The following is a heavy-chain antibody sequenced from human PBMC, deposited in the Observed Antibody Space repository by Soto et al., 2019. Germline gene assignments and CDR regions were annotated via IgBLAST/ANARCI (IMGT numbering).Heavy chain of an antibody. J-gene: IGHJ6*02. CDR2: IIPIFGTA. CDR1: GGTFSSYA. Sequence: ASVKVSCKASGGTFSSYAISWVRQAPGQGLEWMGGIIPIFGTANYAQKFQGRVTITADESTSTAYMELSSLRSEDTAVYYCARGNREDFWSGSYGMDVWGQGTTVTSP. V-gene: IGHV1-69*13. D-gene: IGHD3-3*01. CDR3: ARGNREDFWSGSYGMDV.